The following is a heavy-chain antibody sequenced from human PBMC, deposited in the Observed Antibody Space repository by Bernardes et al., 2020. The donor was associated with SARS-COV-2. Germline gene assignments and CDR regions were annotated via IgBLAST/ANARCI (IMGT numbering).Heavy chain of an antibody. Sequence: VGSLIRSCAASGFTFSSYWMSWVRQAPGQGLEWVANIKEDGSEKNYVDSVKGRFSISRDNAKNSLYVQMNSLRAEDTAVYYCAKGGYRYGYWGQGTLVTVSS. J-gene: IGHJ4*02. D-gene: IGHD5-18*01. CDR1: GFTFSSYW. CDR3: AKGGYRYGY. V-gene: IGHV3-7*01. CDR2: IKEDGSEK.